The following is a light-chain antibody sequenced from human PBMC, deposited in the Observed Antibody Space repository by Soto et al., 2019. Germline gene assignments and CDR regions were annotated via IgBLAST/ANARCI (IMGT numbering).Light chain of an antibody. V-gene: IGKV3-11*01. Sequence: EIVLTQSPGTLSLSPGERATLSCSASQHFYNYLSWYQQKPGQALRLLIYDASNRATGIPARVSGSGSGADFTLTISGLEPADSAVYYCQQRAIWPVTFGQGNTVE. CDR1: QHFYNY. CDR2: DAS. CDR3: QQRAIWPVT. J-gene: IGKJ1*01.